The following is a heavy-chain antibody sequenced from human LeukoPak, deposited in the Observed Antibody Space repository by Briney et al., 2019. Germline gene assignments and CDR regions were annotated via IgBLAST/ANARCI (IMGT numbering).Heavy chain of an antibody. J-gene: IGHJ6*03. CDR1: GYSISSGYY. V-gene: IGHV4-38-2*02. CDR3: ARGVRGSYYYYYYMDV. Sequence: SETLSLTCTVSGYSISSGYYWVWIRQTPGKGLEWIGEINHSGSTNYNPSLKSRVTISVDTSKNQFSLKLSSVTAADTAVYYCARGVRGSYYYYYYMDVWGKGTTVTISS. D-gene: IGHD1-26*01. CDR2: INHSGST.